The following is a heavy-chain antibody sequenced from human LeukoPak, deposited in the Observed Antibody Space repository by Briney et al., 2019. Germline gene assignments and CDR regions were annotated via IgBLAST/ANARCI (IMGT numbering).Heavy chain of an antibody. D-gene: IGHD2-21*01. CDR1: GFTFSSFG. CDR2: INTSGGST. CDR3: MKLPTMIIVIDTDFEY. Sequence: GGSLRLSCAASGFTFSSFGMSWVRPAPGKGLEWVSSINTSGGSTYYADSLQGRFTISRDNSKNTLHLQMNNVRAEDTALYYCMKLPTMIIVIDTDFEYWGQGAQVTVSS. J-gene: IGHJ4*02. V-gene: IGHV3-23*01.